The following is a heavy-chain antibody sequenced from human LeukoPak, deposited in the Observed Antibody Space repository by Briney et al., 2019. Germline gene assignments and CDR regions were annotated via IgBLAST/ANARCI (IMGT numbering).Heavy chain of an antibody. CDR3: ARVKGSYFDY. J-gene: IGHJ4*02. V-gene: IGHV3-48*01. CDR1: GFTLSSYS. D-gene: IGHD2-15*01. Sequence: GGSLRLSCAASGFTLSSYSINWFRRSPGKGLEWVAYIPASGSNIYYVDSFKGRFTVSRDNPKGSPFLQLTSPGAEDTAVYYCARVKGSYFDYWGQGALVTVSS. CDR2: IPASGSNI.